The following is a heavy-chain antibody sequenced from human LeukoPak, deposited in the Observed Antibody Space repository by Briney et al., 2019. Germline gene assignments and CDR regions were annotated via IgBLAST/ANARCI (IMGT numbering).Heavy chain of an antibody. CDR3: ATRDKMVYAIRSFDY. J-gene: IGHJ4*02. CDR2: ISRSGGST. V-gene: IGHV3-23*01. D-gene: IGHD2-8*01. CDR1: GFTFSSYA. Sequence: QPGGSLRLSCAASGFTFSSYAMSWVRQAPGKGLEWVSAISRSGGSTYYADSVKGRFTISRDNSKNTLYLQMNSLRAEDTAVYYCATRDKMVYAIRSFDYWGLGTLVTVSS.